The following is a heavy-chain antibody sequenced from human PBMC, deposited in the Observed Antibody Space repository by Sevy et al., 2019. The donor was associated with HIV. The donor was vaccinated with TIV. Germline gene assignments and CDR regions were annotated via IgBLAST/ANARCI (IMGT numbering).Heavy chain of an antibody. V-gene: IGHV4-34*01. D-gene: IGHD3-10*01. CDR1: GGSFSGYY. CDR3: ARDLYGSGRAFDI. Sequence: SETLSLTCAVYGGSFSGYYWSWIRQPPGKGLEWIGEINHSGSTNYNPSLKSRVTISVDTSKNQFSLKLSSVTAADTAVYYCARDLYGSGRAFDIWGQGTMVTVSS. CDR2: INHSGST. J-gene: IGHJ3*02.